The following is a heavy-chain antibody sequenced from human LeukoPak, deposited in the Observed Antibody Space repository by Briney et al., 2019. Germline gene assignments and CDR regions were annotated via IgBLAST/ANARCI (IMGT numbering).Heavy chain of an antibody. CDR3: ARGAGDSDFWSSYYTARYYMDV. CDR2: INHSRTT. CDR1: GASFSGYY. D-gene: IGHD3-3*01. J-gene: IGHJ6*03. V-gene: IGHV4-34*01. Sequence: SETLSLTCAVYGASFSGYYWSWIRQPPGKGLECIGEINHSRTTNYNPSLKSRVTISVDTSKMQFSLKLSSVTAADTAVYYCARGAGDSDFWSSYYTARYYMDVWGKGTTVTVSS.